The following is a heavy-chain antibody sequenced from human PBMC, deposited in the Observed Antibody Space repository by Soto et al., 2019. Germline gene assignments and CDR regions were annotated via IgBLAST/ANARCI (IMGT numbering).Heavy chain of an antibody. CDR1: GYTFTSYG. CDR3: ARDAPPADY. J-gene: IGHJ4*02. V-gene: IGHV1-18*01. Sequence: QVQLVQSGAEVKKPGASVKVSCKASGYTFTSYGISWVRQAPGQGLEWLGWIRAYNSNTNYAEKLQGRVTMTRDKSTSTPYMELRSLRSDDTAVYYCARDAPPADYWGQGTLGSVSS. CDR2: IRAYNSNT.